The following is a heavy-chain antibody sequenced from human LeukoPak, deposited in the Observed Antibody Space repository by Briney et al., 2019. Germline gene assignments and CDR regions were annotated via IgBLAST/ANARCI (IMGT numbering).Heavy chain of an antibody. Sequence: GGSLRLSCAASGFTFDDYAMHWVRQAPGKGLEWVSLISGDGGSTYYADSVKGRFTISRDNSKNSLYLQMNSLRTEDTALYYCAKDFDSSGYYYFDYWGQGTPVTVSS. CDR3: AKDFDSSGYYYFDY. D-gene: IGHD3-22*01. CDR2: ISGDGGST. CDR1: GFTFDDYA. V-gene: IGHV3-43*02. J-gene: IGHJ4*02.